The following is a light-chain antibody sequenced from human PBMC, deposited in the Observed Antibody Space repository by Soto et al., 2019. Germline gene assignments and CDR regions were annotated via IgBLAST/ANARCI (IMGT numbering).Light chain of an antibody. J-gene: IGKJ4*01. CDR1: QGINRW. Sequence: DIQMTQSPSSVSASVGDRVIITCRASQGINRWLAWYQQKPGKAPRLLISAASRLQSGVPARFSGSGSGTEFTLTISSLQPEYFAIYCCQHANSFPLTFGGGNKVMI. V-gene: IGKV1-12*01. CDR3: QHANSFPLT. CDR2: AAS.